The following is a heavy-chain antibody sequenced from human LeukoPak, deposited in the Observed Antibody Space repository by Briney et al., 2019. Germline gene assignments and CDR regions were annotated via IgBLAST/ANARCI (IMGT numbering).Heavy chain of an antibody. Sequence: PGRSLRLSCAASGFTFSSYAMHWVRQAPGKGLEWVAVISYDGSNKYYADSVKGRFTISRDNSKNTLYLQMNSLRAEDTAVYYCAREKDYSDKGYIDYWGQGTLVTVSS. J-gene: IGHJ4*02. CDR2: ISYDGSNK. CDR1: GFTFSSYA. V-gene: IGHV3-30-3*01. D-gene: IGHD4-11*01. CDR3: AREKDYSDKGYIDY.